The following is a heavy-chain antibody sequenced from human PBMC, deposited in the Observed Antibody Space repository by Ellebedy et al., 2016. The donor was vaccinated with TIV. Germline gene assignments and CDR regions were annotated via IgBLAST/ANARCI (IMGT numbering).Heavy chain of an antibody. D-gene: IGHD6-19*01. CDR3: AKDRFSSAWYGGYFDY. J-gene: IGHJ4*02. V-gene: IGHV3-23*01. CDR2: ISGSGDSP. CDR1: GFTFSSYA. Sequence: GESLKISCAASGFTFSSYAMSWVRQAPGKGLEWVSAISGSGDSPHDADSVKGRFTISRDTSKNTLYLKMNSLRAEDTAVYYCAKDRFSSAWYGGYFDYWGQGTLVTVSS.